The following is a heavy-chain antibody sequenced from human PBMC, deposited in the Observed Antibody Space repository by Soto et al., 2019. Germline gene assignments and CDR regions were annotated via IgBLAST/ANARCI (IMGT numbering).Heavy chain of an antibody. CDR1: GYTFTAYY. CDR2: INPNSGGT. CDR3: ARAGSSGWYVY. Sequence: GPSVKVSCKASGYTFTAYYMHWVRQAPGQGLEWMGWINPNSGGTNYAQKFQGRVTMTRDTSIITAYMELSSLRSDDTAVYYCARAGSSGWYVYWGQGTLVTVSS. J-gene: IGHJ4*02. D-gene: IGHD6-19*01. V-gene: IGHV1-2*02.